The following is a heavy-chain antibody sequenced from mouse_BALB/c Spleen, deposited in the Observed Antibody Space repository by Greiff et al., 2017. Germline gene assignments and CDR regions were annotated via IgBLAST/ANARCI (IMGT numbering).Heavy chain of an antibody. CDR3: ARNADYYGSFDY. D-gene: IGHD1-1*01. CDR2: IWGGGST. V-gene: IGHV2-6-4*01. J-gene: IGHJ2*01. CDR1: GFSLSRYS. Sequence: VNVVESGPGLVAPSQSLSITCTVSGFSLSRYSVHWVRQPPGKGLEWLGMIWGGGSTDYNSALKSRLSISKDNSKSQVFLKMNSLQTDDTAMYYCARNADYYGSFDYWGQGTTLTVSS.